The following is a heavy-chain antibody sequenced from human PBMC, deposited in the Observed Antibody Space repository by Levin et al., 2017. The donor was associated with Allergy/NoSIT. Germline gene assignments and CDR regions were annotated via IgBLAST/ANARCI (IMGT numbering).Heavy chain of an antibody. J-gene: IGHJ4*02. Sequence: PAGGSLRLSCAASGFTFSSYWMHWVRQAPGKGLVWVSRINSDGSSTSYADSVKGRITISRDNAKNTLYLQMHSLRAEDTAVYYCARLSNSDASFDYWGQGTLVTVSS. CDR1: GFTFSSYW. CDR3: ARLSNSDASFDY. V-gene: IGHV3-74*01. CDR2: INSDGSST. D-gene: IGHD6-6*01.